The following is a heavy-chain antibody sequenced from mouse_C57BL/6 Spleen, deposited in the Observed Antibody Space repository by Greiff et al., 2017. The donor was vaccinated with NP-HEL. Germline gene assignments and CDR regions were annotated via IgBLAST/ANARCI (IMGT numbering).Heavy chain of an antibody. J-gene: IGHJ2*01. CDR1: GYAFSSSW. V-gene: IGHV1-82*01. D-gene: IGHD4-1*01. Sequence: QVQLQQSGPELVKPGASVKISCKASGYAFSSSWMNWVKQRPGKGLEWIGRIYPGDGDTNYNGKFKGKATLTADKSSSTTYMQLSSLTSADSAVYFCARKGTGTLDYWGQGTTLTVSS. CDR2: IYPGDGDT. CDR3: ARKGTGTLDY.